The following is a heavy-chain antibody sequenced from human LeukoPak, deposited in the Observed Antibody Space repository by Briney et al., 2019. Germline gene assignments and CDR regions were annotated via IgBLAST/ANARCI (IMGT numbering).Heavy chain of an antibody. CDR1: GGSINSYY. CDR2: IYYSGTT. D-gene: IGHD1-26*01. J-gene: IGHJ3*02. Sequence: SETLSLTCTVSGGSINSYYWSWIRQPPGKGLEWIGDIYYSGTTNYNPSLKSRVTISVDTSKNQFSLKLSSVTAADTAVYYCARGYSGSYYLDPSFDIWGQGTMVTVSS. CDR3: ARGYSGSYYLDPSFDI. V-gene: IGHV4-59*01.